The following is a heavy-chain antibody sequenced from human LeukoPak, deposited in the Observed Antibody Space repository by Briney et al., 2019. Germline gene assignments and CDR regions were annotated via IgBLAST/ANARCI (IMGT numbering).Heavy chain of an antibody. CDR2: IKQDGSEK. Sequence: GSLRLSCAASGFTFSSYWMSWVRQAPGKGLEWVANIKQDGSEKYYVDSVKGRFTISRDNAKNSLYLQMNSLRAEDTAVYYCARGGDVVVPAAPFDPWGQGTLVTVSS. D-gene: IGHD2-2*01. CDR3: ARGGDVVVPAAPFDP. J-gene: IGHJ5*02. CDR1: GFTFSSYW. V-gene: IGHV3-7*01.